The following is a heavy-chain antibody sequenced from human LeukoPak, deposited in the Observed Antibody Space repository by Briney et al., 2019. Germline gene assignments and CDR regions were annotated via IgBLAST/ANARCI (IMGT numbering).Heavy chain of an antibody. CDR2: IYYSGST. CDR3: ARRTEYDGMDV. CDR1: GGSISSYF. Sequence: SETLSLTCSVSGGSISSYFWSWIRQPPGKGLEWIGYIYYSGSTNYNPSFKSRVTISVDTSKNQFSLNLSSVTAADTAVYYCARRTEYDGMDVWGQGTTVTVSS. D-gene: IGHD2/OR15-2a*01. J-gene: IGHJ6*02. V-gene: IGHV4-59*01.